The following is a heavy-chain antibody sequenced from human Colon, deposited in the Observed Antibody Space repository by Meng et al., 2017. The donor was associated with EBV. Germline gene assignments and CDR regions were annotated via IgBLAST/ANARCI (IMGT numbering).Heavy chain of an antibody. Sequence: QVQLQESGPGLVKPSQTLSLTCTVSGDSISSGEYFWSWIRQPPGKGLEWIGYMDYRGSTFYNPSLKSRVTISVDTSKNQLSLKLSSMTAADTAVYYCARYVFDSSSLYSNWFDPWGQGTLVTVSS. V-gene: IGHV4-30-4*01. D-gene: IGHD3-22*01. CDR3: ARYVFDSSSLYSNWFDP. J-gene: IGHJ5*02. CDR1: GDSISSGEYF. CDR2: MDYRGST.